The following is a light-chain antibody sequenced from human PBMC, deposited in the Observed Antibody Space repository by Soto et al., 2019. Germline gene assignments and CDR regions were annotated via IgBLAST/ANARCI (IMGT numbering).Light chain of an antibody. CDR2: EVT. CDR1: SSDVGSHNL. J-gene: IGLJ7*01. V-gene: IGLV2-23*02. CDR3: CSYGGSMAV. Sequence: QSALTQPASVSGSPGQSITISCTGTSSDVGSHNLVSWYQQHTGQAPKLMIYEVTKRPLGVSTRFSASKSGNTASLTISGLQAEDEADYYCCSYGGSMAVFGGGTQLTVL.